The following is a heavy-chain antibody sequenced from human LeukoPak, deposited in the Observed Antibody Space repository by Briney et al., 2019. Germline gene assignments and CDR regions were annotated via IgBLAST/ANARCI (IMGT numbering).Heavy chain of an antibody. V-gene: IGHV1-46*01. CDR2: INTSGGST. J-gene: IGHJ4*02. D-gene: IGHD1-26*01. Sequence: ASVKVSCKASGYTFTSYYMHWVRHAPGQGLEWMGIINTSGGSTSYAQKFQGRVTMTRDTSTSTVYMELSSLRSEDTAVYYCARGGGRYPPNYYFDFWGQGTLVTVSS. CDR3: ARGGGRYPPNYYFDF. CDR1: GYTFTSYY.